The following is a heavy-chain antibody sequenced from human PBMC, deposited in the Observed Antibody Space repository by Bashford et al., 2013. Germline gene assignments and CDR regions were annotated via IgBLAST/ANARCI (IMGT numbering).Heavy chain of an antibody. CDR2: VFYRGST. CDR3: ARRYTYFDY. CDR1: GDSISSYY. V-gene: IGHV4-59*01. Sequence: SETLSLTCTVSGDSISSYYWSWIRQPPGKGLEWIGYVFYRGSTNYNPSFKSRATISVDASKNQISLKMSSVTAADTAVYHCARRYTYFDYWGQGTLVTVSS. J-gene: IGHJ4*02. D-gene: IGHD5-18*01.